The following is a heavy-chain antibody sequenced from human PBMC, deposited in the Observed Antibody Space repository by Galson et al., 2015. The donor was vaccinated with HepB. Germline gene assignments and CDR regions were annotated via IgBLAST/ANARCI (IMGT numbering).Heavy chain of an antibody. D-gene: IGHD6-13*01. J-gene: IGHJ6*02. CDR1: GYSFTSYW. Sequence: QSGAEVKKPGESLRISCKGSGYSFTSYWIGWVRQMPGKGLEWMGRIDPSDSYTNYSPSFQGHVTISADKSISTAYLQWSSLKASDTAMYYCARRGGDSSSWELPYGMDVWGQGTTVTVSS. CDR3: ARRGGDSSSWELPYGMDV. CDR2: IDPSDSYT. V-gene: IGHV5-10-1*01.